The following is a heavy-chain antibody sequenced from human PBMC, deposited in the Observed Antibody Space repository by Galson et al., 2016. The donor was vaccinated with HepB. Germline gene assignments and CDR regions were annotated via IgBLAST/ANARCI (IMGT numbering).Heavy chain of an antibody. CDR1: GFTFNTYA. D-gene: IGHD4-17*01. CDR2: ISRSGDYT. CDR3: AKYEGGQNGDEDFGDH. V-gene: IGHV3-23*01. J-gene: IGHJ4*02. Sequence: SLRLSCAASGFTFNTYAMAWVRQTPGKGLEWVSGISRSGDYTFYAVSVRGRFTISRDNSKNTVYLQMNSLRAEDTAIYYCAKYEGGQNGDEDFGDHWGQGTLVTVSS.